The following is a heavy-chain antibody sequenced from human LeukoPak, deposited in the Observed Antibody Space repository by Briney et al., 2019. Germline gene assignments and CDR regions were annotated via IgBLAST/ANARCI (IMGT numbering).Heavy chain of an antibody. V-gene: IGHV3-7*01. CDR3: LRDRGYSTYDC. CDR1: GFSFSAYY. J-gene: IGHJ4*02. D-gene: IGHD6-13*01. CDR2: VRHDENER. Sequence: PGGSLRLSCAASGFSFSAYYMTWVRQAPGKGLEWLANVRHDENERQDVDSVKGRFTISRDNAKNSVHLQMNTLRAEDTAVYYGLRDRGYSTYDCWGQGTLVTVSS.